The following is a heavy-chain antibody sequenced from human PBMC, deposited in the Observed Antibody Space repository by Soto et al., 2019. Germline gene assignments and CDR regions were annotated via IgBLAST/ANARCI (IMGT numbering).Heavy chain of an antibody. CDR1: GGSISSSSYY. Sequence: SETLSLTCTVSGGSISSSSYYWGWIRQPPGKGLEWIGSIYYGETTYYNPSLKSRVTISVDTSKNQFSLKLSSVTAADTAVYYCARPSNDCGGDCTFVYWGQGALVTVSS. V-gene: IGHV4-39*01. CDR3: ARPSNDCGGDCTFVY. J-gene: IGHJ4*02. CDR2: IYYGETT. D-gene: IGHD2-21*02.